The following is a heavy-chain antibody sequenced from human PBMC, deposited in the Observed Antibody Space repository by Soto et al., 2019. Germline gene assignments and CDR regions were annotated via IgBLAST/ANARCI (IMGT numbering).Heavy chain of an antibody. J-gene: IGHJ4*02. CDR3: ARGAPISPGNFDY. Sequence: GGSLRLSCAASGFTVSNTYMTSVRQAPGKGLDWVSIIYSGGSTYYADSVKGRFTISRDNSKNTLYLQMNSLRAEDTAVYYCARGAPISPGNFDYWGQGTLVTVSS. CDR1: GFTVSNTY. D-gene: IGHD5-12*01. CDR2: IYSGGST. V-gene: IGHV3-53*01.